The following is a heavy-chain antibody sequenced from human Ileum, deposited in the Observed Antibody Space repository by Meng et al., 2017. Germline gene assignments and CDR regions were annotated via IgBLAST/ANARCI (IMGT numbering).Heavy chain of an antibody. J-gene: IGHJ4*02. CDR2: INTNTGNP. CDR1: RYTFTNYD. CDR3: ATSGGGFDY. D-gene: IGHD1-26*01. Sequence: QVHAVQSGSELKNPVASVKVSCKASRYTFTNYDINWVRQAPGQGLEWMGWINTNTGNPTYAQGFTGRFVFSLDTSVNTAHLQISTLTAEDTAVYYCATSGGGFDYWGQGALVTVSS. V-gene: IGHV7-4-1*02.